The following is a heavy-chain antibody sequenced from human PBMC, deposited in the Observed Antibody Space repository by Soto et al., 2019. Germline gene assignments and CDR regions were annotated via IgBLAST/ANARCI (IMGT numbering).Heavy chain of an antibody. J-gene: IGHJ4*02. V-gene: IGHV3-30-3*01. Sequence: GGSLRLSCAASGFTFSSYAMHWVRQAPGKGLEWVALISYDGDNEYYADSVKGRFTISRDNSKNTLYLQMNSLRAEDTSVFYCARGGYLYDSSGYYDSDYWGQGTLVTVSS. CDR3: ARGGYLYDSSGYYDSDY. D-gene: IGHD3-22*01. CDR2: ISYDGDNE. CDR1: GFTFSSYA.